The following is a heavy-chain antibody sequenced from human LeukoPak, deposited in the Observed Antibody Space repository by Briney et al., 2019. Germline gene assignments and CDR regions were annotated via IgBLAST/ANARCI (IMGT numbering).Heavy chain of an antibody. V-gene: IGHV4-59*08. J-gene: IGHJ4*02. Sequence: PSETLSLTCTVSGGSLSGYFWSWIRHPPGKGLGWIGYFYYTGSTNFNTYLKSRVTISVDTAKNHSSLTLTSVTAANTAVLDCARHGSGSTMIAGEKGLDYWGQGTLVTVSS. CDR2: FYYTGST. D-gene: IGHD3-22*01. CDR3: ARHGSGSTMIAGEKGLDY. CDR1: GGSLSGYF.